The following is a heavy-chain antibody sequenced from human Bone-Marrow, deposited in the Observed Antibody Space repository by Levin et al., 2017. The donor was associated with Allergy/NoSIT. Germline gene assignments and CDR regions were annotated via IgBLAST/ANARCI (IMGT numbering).Heavy chain of an antibody. CDR3: ASGWGYVRRGWFDP. J-gene: IGHJ5*02. CDR2: IIPILGIA. D-gene: IGHD6-19*01. CDR1: GGTFSSYP. Sequence: SVKVSCKASGGTFSSYPISWVRQAPGQGLEWMGRIIPILGIANYAQKFQGRVTITADKSTSTAYMELSSLRSEDTAVYYCASGWGYVRRGWFDPWGQGTLVTVSS. V-gene: IGHV1-69*02.